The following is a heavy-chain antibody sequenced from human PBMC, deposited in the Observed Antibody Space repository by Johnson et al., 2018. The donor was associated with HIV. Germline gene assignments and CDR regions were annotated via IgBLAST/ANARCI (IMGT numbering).Heavy chain of an antibody. J-gene: IGHJ3*02. Sequence: VQLVESGGGAVRPGGSLRLSCAASGFTFDDYGMGWVRQGPGKGLEWVSGINWNGGRSGYADSVKGRFTISRDNAKNSLYLQMNSLRAEDTAVYYCARADRLRMFFGVVIPSGNDAFDIWGQGTMVTVSS. D-gene: IGHD3-3*01. V-gene: IGHV3-20*04. CDR3: ARADRLRMFFGVVIPSGNDAFDI. CDR1: GFTFDDYG. CDR2: INWNGGRS.